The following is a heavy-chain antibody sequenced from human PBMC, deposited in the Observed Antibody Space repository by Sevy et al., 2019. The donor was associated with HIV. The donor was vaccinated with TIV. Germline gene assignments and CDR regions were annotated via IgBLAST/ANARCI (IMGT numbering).Heavy chain of an antibody. V-gene: IGHV4-38-2*01. CDR3: ARLAFCISTSCYTGIAY. J-gene: IGHJ4*02. Sequence: SETLSLNCVVSGYSITNGYHWGWIRQPPGKGLEWIGSIHHSGRTYYNPSLKSRFTISVDTSKNQFSLNLSSVTAADTAGYYCARLAFCISTSCYTGIAYRGQGTLVTVSS. CDR2: IHHSGRT. CDR1: GYSITNGYH. D-gene: IGHD2-2*02.